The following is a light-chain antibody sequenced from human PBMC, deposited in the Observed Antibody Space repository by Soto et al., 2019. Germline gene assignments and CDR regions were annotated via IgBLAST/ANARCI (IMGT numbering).Light chain of an antibody. CDR1: QSISSW. CDR2: KAS. CDR3: QQYNSYPYT. Sequence: DIQMTQSPSTLSASVGDRVTITCRASQSISSWLAWNQQKPGKAPKLLIYKASSLESGVPSGFGGSGSGTEFTLTISSLQPDDFATYYCQQYNSYPYTFGQGTKLEIK. J-gene: IGKJ2*01. V-gene: IGKV1-5*03.